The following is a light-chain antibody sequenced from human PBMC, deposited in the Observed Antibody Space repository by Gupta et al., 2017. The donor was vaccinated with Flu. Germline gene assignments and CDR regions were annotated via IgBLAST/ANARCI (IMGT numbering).Light chain of an antibody. CDR3: AAWDDSLSGWV. CDR2: RNN. V-gene: IGLV1-47*01. Sequence: QSVLTQPPSASGTPGRGVPISCSGSSSNIGSNYVYWYQQLPGTAPKLLIYRNNQRPSGVPDRFSGSKSGTSASLAISGLRSEDEADYYCAAWDDSLSGWVFGGGTKLTVL. CDR1: SSNIGSNY. J-gene: IGLJ3*02.